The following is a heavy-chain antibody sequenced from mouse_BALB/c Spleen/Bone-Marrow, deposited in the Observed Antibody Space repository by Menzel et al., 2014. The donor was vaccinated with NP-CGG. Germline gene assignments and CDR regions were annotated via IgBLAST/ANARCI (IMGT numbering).Heavy chain of an antibody. J-gene: IGHJ3*01. D-gene: IGHD2-3*01. CDR2: IIPNNGDT. CDR1: GYTFTDYY. V-gene: IGHV1S46*01. CDR3: ARSTGYYVGTWFAY. Sequence: EVKLVESGPELVKPGASVKMSCKASGYTFTDYYMKWVKQSHGKSLEWIGYIIPNNGDTFYNQKFKGKATLTVDKSSSTAYMQLNSLTSEDSAVYYCARSTGYYVGTWFAYWGQGTLVTVSA.